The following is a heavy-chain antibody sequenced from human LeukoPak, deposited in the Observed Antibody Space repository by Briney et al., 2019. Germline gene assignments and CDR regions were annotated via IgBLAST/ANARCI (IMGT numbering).Heavy chain of an antibody. D-gene: IGHD2-15*01. V-gene: IGHV4-59*01. CDR2: IYYSENT. CDR3: AGGVVAALDFDY. Sequence: SETLSLTCTVSGGTISSYYWSWLRQPPGQGLEWIGYIYYSENTNYNPSLKSRVTISVDTSKNQFSLKLSSVTAADTAVYYCAGGVVAALDFDYWGQGTLVTVTS. J-gene: IGHJ4*02. CDR1: GGTISSYY.